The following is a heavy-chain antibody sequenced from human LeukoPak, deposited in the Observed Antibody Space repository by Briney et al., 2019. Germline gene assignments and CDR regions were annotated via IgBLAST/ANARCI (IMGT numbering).Heavy chain of an antibody. CDR2: IYYSGST. CDR1: GGSISSSSYY. Sequence: SETLSLTCTVSGGSISSSSYYWGWIRQPPGKGLEWIGSIYYSGSTYYNPSLKSRVTISVDTSKNQFPLKLSSVTAADTAVYYCARQGTTVYWGQGTLVTVSS. J-gene: IGHJ4*02. V-gene: IGHV4-39*01. D-gene: IGHD1-7*01. CDR3: ARQGTTVY.